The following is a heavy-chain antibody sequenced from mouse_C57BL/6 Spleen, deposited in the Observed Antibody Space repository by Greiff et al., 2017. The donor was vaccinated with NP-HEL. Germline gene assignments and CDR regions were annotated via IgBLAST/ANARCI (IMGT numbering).Heavy chain of an antibody. J-gene: IGHJ2*01. CDR1: GYTFTSYW. D-gene: IGHD1-1*01. Sequence: QVQLQQPGAELVMPGASVKLSCTASGYTFTSYWMPWVNQRPGPGLEWIGEIDPSDSYTNYHHNFKGKSTLTVDKSSSTAYMQLSSLTSEEYAVDYCARSITTVVAPFDYWGQGTTRTVSS. CDR2: IDPSDSYT. V-gene: IGHV1-69*01. CDR3: ARSITTVVAPFDY.